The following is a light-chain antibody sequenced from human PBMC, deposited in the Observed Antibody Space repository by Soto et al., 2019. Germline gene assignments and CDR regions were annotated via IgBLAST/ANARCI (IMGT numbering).Light chain of an antibody. CDR2: AAS. J-gene: IGKJ4*01. V-gene: IGKV1-12*01. CDR1: QDISNW. Sequence: DAQMTPLPACVGGGXRGRVTVRXXASQDISNWLAWYQQKPGEAPKFLIYAASNLQSGVPSKFSVSGSGTDFTLTISSLQPEDFATYYCQQANSFPLTFGGGTKVDIK. CDR3: QQANSFPLT.